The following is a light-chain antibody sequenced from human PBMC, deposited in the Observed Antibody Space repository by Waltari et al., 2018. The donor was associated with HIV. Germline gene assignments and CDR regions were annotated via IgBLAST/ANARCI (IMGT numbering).Light chain of an antibody. J-gene: IGLJ2*01. Sequence: QSALTQPASVSGSPGQSVTISCTATTSAVGGFDYVCWYQHHPGKAPKLIIYEVTNRPSGVSTRFSGSKSGNTASLTISGLQAEDEADYFCTSYTSSSTLGVFGGGTRLTVL. CDR1: TSAVGGFDY. CDR2: EVT. CDR3: TSYTSSSTLGV. V-gene: IGLV2-14*01.